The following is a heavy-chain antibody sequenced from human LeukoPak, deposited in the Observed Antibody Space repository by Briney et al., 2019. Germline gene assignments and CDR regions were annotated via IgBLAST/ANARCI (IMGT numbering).Heavy chain of an antibody. CDR2: VSHRGTT. V-gene: IGHV4-38-2*02. Sequence: SETLSLTCIVSGYSISNGYYWVWIRQTPGKGLAWIASVSHRGTTYYHPSLKSRVSISIDTSKNQFSLKVDSVTAADTAVYFCARGGPSTMIAGTDWGQGTLLTVSS. CDR1: GYSISNGYY. J-gene: IGHJ4*02. D-gene: IGHD3-22*01. CDR3: ARGGPSTMIAGTD.